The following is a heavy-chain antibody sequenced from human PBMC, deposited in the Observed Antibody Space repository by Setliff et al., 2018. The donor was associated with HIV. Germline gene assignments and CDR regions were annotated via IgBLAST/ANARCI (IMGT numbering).Heavy chain of an antibody. J-gene: IGHJ3*02. V-gene: IGHV3-9*01. CDR3: AKDYGDGHNWGAFDI. Sequence: GGSLRLSSAASGFNFDDYAMHWGRQVPGKGPEWVSGITWNSGTIAYADSVKGRFTISRDNAKKYVYLQMNSLRVEDTALYFCAKDYGDGHNWGAFDIWGQGTMVTVSS. CDR2: ITWNSGTI. CDR1: GFNFDDYA. D-gene: IGHD1-1*01.